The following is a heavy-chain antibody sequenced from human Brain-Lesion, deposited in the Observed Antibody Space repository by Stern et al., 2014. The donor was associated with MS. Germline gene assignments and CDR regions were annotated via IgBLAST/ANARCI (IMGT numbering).Heavy chain of an antibody. J-gene: IGHJ5*02. CDR3: ARGRSRVHPPLDP. CDR2: MDYGGSP. CDR1: GYSITSAAFP. D-gene: IGHD2-2*01. V-gene: IGHV4-30-2*01. Sequence: VQLGESGSGLVKPSQTLSLTCSVSGYSITSAAFPWTWLRQAPGKGLVGIGDMDYGGSPLYHPSLRSLSNLTVDTSKNQFSLRLNSVTAADTAVYYCARGRSRVHPPLDPWGQGTLVTVSS.